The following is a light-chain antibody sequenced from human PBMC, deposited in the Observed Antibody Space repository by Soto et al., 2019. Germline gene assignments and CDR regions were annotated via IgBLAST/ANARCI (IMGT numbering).Light chain of an antibody. CDR2: WAS. CDR3: QQLHSRPLT. V-gene: IGKV4-1*01. Sequence: DIVVTQSPDSLAVSLGERATINCKSSQSLLRSSNNKNYLARYQQKPGQPPKLLIYWASARESVVPDRFSGSESGAHCTITFSSLQAGDLTVYHCQQLHSRPLTFGGGNKVEIK. CDR1: QSLLRSSNNKNY. J-gene: IGKJ4*01.